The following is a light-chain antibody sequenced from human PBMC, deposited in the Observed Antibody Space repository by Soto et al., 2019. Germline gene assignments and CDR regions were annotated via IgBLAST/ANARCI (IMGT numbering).Light chain of an antibody. CDR3: QQYNTYLAA. V-gene: IGKV1-5*03. J-gene: IGKJ3*01. CDR1: QSISSW. CDR2: KAS. Sequence: DIQMTQSPSTLSASVGDSVIITCRASQSISSWLAWYQQKPGKAPKLLIYKASSLESGVPSRFSGSGSGTEFTLTISSLQPDDSATYYCQQYNTYLAAFGPGTKVDIK.